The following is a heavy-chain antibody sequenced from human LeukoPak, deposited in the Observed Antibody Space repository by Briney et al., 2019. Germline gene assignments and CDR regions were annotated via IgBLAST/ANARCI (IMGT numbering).Heavy chain of an antibody. CDR3: ARDRLQSVKTDY. V-gene: IGHV3-21*01. CDR2: ISSSSSYI. Sequence: KPGGSLRLSCAASGFTFSSYSMNWVRQAPGKGLEWASSISSSSSYIYYADSVKGRFTISRDNAKNSLYLQMNSLRAEDTAVYYCARDRLQSVKTDYWGQGTLVTVSS. CDR1: GFTFSSYS. D-gene: IGHD4-11*01. J-gene: IGHJ4*02.